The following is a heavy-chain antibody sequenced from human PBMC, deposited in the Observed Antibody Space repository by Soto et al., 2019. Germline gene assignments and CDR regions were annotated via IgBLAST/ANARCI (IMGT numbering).Heavy chain of an antibody. D-gene: IGHD6-19*01. CDR2: IVVGTGHT. V-gene: IGHV1-58*02. J-gene: IGHJ6*02. CDR1: GFTFTSSA. Sequence: QLQLVQSGPEVKKPGTSVKVSCKASGFTFTSSAMQWVRQARGQRLEWIGWIVVGTGHTNYAQKLQERVTITRDMSTCTADMELRSLRSEDTAVYYCAATSMAVSGNGYYGMDVWGQGTTVTVSS. CDR3: AATSMAVSGNGYYGMDV.